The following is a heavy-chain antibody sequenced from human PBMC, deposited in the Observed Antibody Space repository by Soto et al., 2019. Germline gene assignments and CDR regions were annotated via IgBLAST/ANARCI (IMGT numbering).Heavy chain of an antibody. J-gene: IGHJ4*02. CDR1: GFTCSNYG. V-gene: IGHV3-64D*06. CDR3: VRDYYDSSGPD. D-gene: IGHD3-22*01. CDR2: ISRSGDKT. Sequence: GGSLRLSCLASGFTCSNYGMHWVRQAPGKGLEYVSEISRSGDKTYYTDSAKDRFIISRDNSKNTLFLQMSSLRVEDTAVYYCVRDYYDSSGPDWGQGSLVTVSS.